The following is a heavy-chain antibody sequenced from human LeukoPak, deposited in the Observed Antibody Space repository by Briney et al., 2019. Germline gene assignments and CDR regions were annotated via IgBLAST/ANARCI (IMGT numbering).Heavy chain of an antibody. CDR2: IIPIFGTA. V-gene: IGHV1-69*13. CDR3: ARDVRYSYGYIYYFDY. CDR1: GGTFSSYA. J-gene: IGHJ4*02. D-gene: IGHD5-18*01. Sequence: SVKVSCTASGGTFSSYAISWVRQAPGQGLEWMGGIIPIFGTANYAQKFQGRVTITADESTSTAYMELSSLRSEDTAVYYCARDVRYSYGYIYYFDYWGQGTLVTVSS.